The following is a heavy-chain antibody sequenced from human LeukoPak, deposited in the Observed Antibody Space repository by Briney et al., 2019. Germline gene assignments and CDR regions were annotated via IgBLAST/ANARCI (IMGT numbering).Heavy chain of an antibody. Sequence: ASVKVSCKASGYTFTSYDINWVRQATGQGLEWMGWMNPNSGNTGYAQKFQGRVTMTRNTSISTAYMELSSLRSEDAAVYYCARXRXSSRAYVVXAIRGNNWFDPWGQGTLVTVSS. J-gene: IGHJ5*02. CDR3: ARXRXSSRAYVVXAIRGNNWFDP. CDR2: MNPNSGNT. V-gene: IGHV1-8*01. D-gene: IGHD2-21*02. CDR1: GYTFTSYD.